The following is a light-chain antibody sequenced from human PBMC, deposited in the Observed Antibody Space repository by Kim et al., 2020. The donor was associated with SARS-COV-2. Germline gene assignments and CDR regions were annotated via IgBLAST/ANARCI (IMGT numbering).Light chain of an antibody. CDR1: QSVISNY. J-gene: IGKJ2*01. V-gene: IGKV3-20*01. CDR3: QQYGRSSFT. CDR2: GAV. Sequence: EIVLTQSPGTLSLSPGERATLSCRASQSVISNYVAWYQQKPGKAPRLLSYGAVSRATGIPDRYSGSGSGTDFTFTISRLELEDFAVYYCQQYGRSSFTFGQGTKLEIK.